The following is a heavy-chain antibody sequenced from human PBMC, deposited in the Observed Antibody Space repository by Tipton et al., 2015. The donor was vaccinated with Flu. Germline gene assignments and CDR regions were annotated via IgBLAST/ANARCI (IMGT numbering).Heavy chain of an antibody. D-gene: IGHD3-10*01. V-gene: IGHV3-11*01. J-gene: IGHJ4*02. CDR3: ARYSGSGSYYNAFVDY. CDR2: ISSSGSTI. CDR1: GFTFGDYY. Sequence: SLRLSCAASGFTFGDYYMSWIRQAPGKGLEWVSYISSSGSTIYYADSVKGRFTISRDNAKNSLYLQMNSLRAEDTAVYYCARYSGSGSYYNAFVDYWGQGTLVTVSS.